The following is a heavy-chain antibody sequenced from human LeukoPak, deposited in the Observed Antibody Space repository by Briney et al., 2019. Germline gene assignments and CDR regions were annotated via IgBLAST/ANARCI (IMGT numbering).Heavy chain of an antibody. CDR3: AREGSMTARPFVSIDY. J-gene: IGHJ4*02. D-gene: IGHD6-6*01. Sequence: PSETLSLTCTVSGGSISSYYWSWIRQPAGKGLEWIGRIHPSGSTDYNPSLESRVTMSVDTSKNQFSLKLSSVTAADTAVYYCAREGSMTARPFVSIDYWGQGTLVTVSS. V-gene: IGHV4-4*07. CDR1: GGSISSYY. CDR2: IHPSGST.